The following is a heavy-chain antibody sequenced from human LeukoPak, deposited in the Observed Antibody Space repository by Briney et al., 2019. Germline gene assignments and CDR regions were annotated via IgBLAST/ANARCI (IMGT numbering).Heavy chain of an antibody. CDR3: ARENCGSGHFFDY. V-gene: IGHV4-59*12. CDR1: EASISSYY. CDR2: ISHIGST. Sequence: SETLSLTCTVSEASISSYYWSWIRQPPGKGLEWVGHISHIGSTNYNPSLKSRVSISRDTSKKQLSLKLSSVTAGDTAVYLCARENCGSGHFFDYWGRGTLVTVFS. J-gene: IGHJ4*02. D-gene: IGHD3-10*01.